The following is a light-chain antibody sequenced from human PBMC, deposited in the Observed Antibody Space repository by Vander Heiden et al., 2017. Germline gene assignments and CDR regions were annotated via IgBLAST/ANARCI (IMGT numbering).Light chain of an antibody. V-gene: IGKV1-5*03. CDR3: QQYNGYSRT. J-gene: IGKJ1*01. Sequence: DIQMTQSPSTLSASVGDRVTITCRASQGVSRWLAWYQQKPGKAPKLLIYDASNLESGVPSRFSGSGSGTEFTLTISSLQPDDFATYYCQQYNGYSRTFGQGTKVEIK. CDR1: QGVSRW. CDR2: DAS.